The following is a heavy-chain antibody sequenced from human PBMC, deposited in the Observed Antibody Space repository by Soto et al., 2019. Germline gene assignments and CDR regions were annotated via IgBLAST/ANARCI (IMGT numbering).Heavy chain of an antibody. V-gene: IGHV2-5*02. D-gene: IGHD3-10*01. Sequence: QITLKESGPTLVKPTQTLTLTCTFSGFSLSTKGVSVGWIRQPPGKALEWLALIYWDDDKRYSPSLKSRLTITKDTPKNQVVLTLTNMDPVDTATYYCAHRGFVIGDFDYWGQGTRVTVSS. CDR2: IYWDDDK. J-gene: IGHJ4*02. CDR1: GFSLSTKGVS. CDR3: AHRGFVIGDFDY.